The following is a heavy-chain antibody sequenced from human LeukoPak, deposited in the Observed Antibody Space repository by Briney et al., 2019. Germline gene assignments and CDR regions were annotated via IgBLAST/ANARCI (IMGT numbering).Heavy chain of an antibody. D-gene: IGHD3-10*01. V-gene: IGHV1-46*01. CDR1: GNIFTNYH. Sequence: GASVKVSCKASGNIFTNYHIHWVRLAPGRGLEWMGAVYTDGGTITNTRSFEHGRVTMTRDVSTRTVYMELSSLSSEDTAVYYCATEAPRSYRFDYWGPEILVTVSS. CDR2: VYTDGGTI. CDR3: ATEAPRSYRFDY. J-gene: IGHJ4*02.